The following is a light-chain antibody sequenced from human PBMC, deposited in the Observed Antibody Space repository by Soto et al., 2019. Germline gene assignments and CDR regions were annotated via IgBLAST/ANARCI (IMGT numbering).Light chain of an antibody. J-gene: IGLJ1*01. CDR3: QAWDSSTVV. CDR2: QDI. CDR1: KLGDKY. V-gene: IGLV3-1*01. Sequence: SYELTQPPSVSVSPGQTASITCSGDKLGDKYACWYQQKAGQSPVLAIYQDIKRPSGIPERFSGSNSGNTATLTISGTQAMDEADYYCQAWDSSTVVFGTGTKLTVL.